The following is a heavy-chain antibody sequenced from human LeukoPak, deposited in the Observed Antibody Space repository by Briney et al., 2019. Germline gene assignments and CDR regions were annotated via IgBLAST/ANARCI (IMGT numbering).Heavy chain of an antibody. CDR2: ISAYNDNT. V-gene: IGHV1-18*01. D-gene: IGHD4-17*01. J-gene: IGHJ4*02. CDR3: ARNGGWYGDSHGLYFDY. CDR1: GYTFTSYG. Sequence: ASVKVSCKASGYTFTSYGISWVRQAPGQGLEWMGWISAYNDNTNYVQNLQGRVTMTTDTSTSTAYMELRSLRSDDTAVYYCARNGGWYGDSHGLYFDYWGQGTLVTVSS.